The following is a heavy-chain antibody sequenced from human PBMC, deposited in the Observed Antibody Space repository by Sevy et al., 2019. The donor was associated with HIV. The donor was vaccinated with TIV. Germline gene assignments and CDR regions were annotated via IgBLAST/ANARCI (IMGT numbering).Heavy chain of an antibody. J-gene: IGHJ4*02. CDR2: IYYSGST. D-gene: IGHD5-18*01. CDR3: ARSKQLSAPDY. CDR1: GGSISSGDYY. Sequence: SETLSLTCTVSGGSISSGDYYWSWIRQPPGKGLEWIGYIYYSGSTYYNPSLKSRVTISVDTSKNQFSLKLSSVTAADTAVYYYARSKQLSAPDYWGQGTLVTVSS. V-gene: IGHV4-30-4*01.